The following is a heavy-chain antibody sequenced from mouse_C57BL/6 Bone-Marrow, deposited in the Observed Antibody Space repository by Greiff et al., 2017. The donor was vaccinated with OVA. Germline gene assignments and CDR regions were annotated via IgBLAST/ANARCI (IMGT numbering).Heavy chain of an antibody. CDR2: ISPGDGDT. CDR1: GYAFSSSW. V-gene: IGHV1-82*01. CDR3: ASYGSSYDYAMDY. Sequence: QVQLQQSGPELVKPGASVKISCKASGYAFSSSWMNWVKQRPGKGLEWIGRISPGDGDTNYNGTFKGKATLTADKSSSTAYMQLSSLTSEDSAVYFCASYGSSYDYAMDYWGQGTSVTVSS. J-gene: IGHJ4*01. D-gene: IGHD1-1*01.